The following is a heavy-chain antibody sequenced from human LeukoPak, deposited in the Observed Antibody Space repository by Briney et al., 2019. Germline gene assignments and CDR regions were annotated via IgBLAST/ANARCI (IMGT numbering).Heavy chain of an antibody. J-gene: IGHJ4*02. CDR3: ARDPSSSGWYDY. Sequence: PGRSLRLSCVASGFTFSSYGMHWVRQAPGKGLEWVAVIWYDGSNKYYADSVKGRFTISRDNSKNTLYLQMNSLRAEDTAVYYCARDPSSSGWYDYWGQGTLVTVSS. V-gene: IGHV3-33*01. D-gene: IGHD6-19*01. CDR1: GFTFSSYG. CDR2: IWYDGSNK.